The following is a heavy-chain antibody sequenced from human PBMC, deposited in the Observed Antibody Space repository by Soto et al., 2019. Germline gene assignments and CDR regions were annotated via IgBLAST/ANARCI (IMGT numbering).Heavy chain of an antibody. V-gene: IGHV5-51*01. CDR2: IYPGDSNG. Sequence: GESLNISCKASGYSFTTYWIVWVLQMPGKGLEWMGIIYPGDSNGRYSPSFQGQVTISADKSFSTAYLQWSSLKASDTAMYYCARLIRNPYYFDYWGQGTMVTVSS. D-gene: IGHD1-1*01. J-gene: IGHJ4*02. CDR1: GYSFTTYW. CDR3: ARLIRNPYYFDY.